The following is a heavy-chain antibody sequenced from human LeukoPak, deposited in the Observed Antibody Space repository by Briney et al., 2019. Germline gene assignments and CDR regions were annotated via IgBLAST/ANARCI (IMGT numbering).Heavy chain of an antibody. D-gene: IGHD6-13*01. V-gene: IGHV5-51*01. CDR3: ASTYSSSWPSPFDY. CDR1: GYSFTNYW. J-gene: IGHJ4*02. Sequence: GESLKISCKGSGYSFTNYWIGWVRQMPGKGLEWMGIIYPGDSDTRYSPSFQGQVTISADKSISTAYLQWSSLRASDTAMYYCASTYSSSWPSPFDYWGQGTLVTVSS. CDR2: IYPGDSDT.